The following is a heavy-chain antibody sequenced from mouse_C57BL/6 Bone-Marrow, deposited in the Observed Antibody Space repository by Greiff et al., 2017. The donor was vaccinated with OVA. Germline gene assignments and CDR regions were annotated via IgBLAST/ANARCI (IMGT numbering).Heavy chain of an antibody. CDR1: GYTFTGYW. Sequence: QVQLQQSGAELVKPGASVKLSCKATGYTFTGYWIEWVKQRPGHGLEWIGEIFPGSGSTNYNEKFKGKATFTGDTSSNSTYMQLSNLTTEDSAIYYWASCWCFDVWGTGTAVTVSS. CDR3: ASCWCFDV. J-gene: IGHJ1*03. V-gene: IGHV1-9*01. CDR2: IFPGSGST.